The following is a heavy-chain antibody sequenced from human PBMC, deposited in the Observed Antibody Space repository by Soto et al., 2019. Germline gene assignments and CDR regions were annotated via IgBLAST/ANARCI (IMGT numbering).Heavy chain of an antibody. CDR2: IWYDGSKE. CDR3: VRVVGHGHAGDN. Sequence: QVQLVESGGGVVQPGRSLRLSCAVSGFTFSGHGMHWVRQAPGKGLEWVAVIWYDGSKEYYVDSVKGRFTISRDDSKNTLYLQMNSLRGEDTAVYYWVRVVGHGHAGDNWGQGTLVTVSS. V-gene: IGHV3-33*01. D-gene: IGHD2-8*01. CDR1: GFTFSGHG. J-gene: IGHJ4*02.